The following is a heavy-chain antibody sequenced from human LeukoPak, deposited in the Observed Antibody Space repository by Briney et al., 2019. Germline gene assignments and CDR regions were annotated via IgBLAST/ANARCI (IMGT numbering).Heavy chain of an antibody. V-gene: IGHV3-15*01. Sequence: GGSLRLSCAASGFTFSDGWMSWVRQAPGKGLEWVGRIKSKAYGGTTEYAASVKGRFTISRDDSKSIAYLQMNSLKTEDTAVYYCTRDRYQLLFSAFDIWGQGTMVTVSS. CDR3: TRDRYQLLFSAFDI. J-gene: IGHJ3*02. CDR1: GFTFSDGW. CDR2: IKSKAYGGTT. D-gene: IGHD2-2*01.